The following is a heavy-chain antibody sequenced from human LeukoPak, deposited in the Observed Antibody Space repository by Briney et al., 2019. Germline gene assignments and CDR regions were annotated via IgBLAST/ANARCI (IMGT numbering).Heavy chain of an antibody. CDR1: GFTFSDYY. Sequence: SGGSLRLSCAASGFTFSDYYMSWIRQAPGKGLEWFSYVSSSSSYTNYADSVKGRFTISRDNAKNSLYLQMNSLRAEDTAVYYCVREGYGDYVYAFDIWGQGTMVTVSS. D-gene: IGHD4-17*01. CDR3: VREGYGDYVYAFDI. J-gene: IGHJ3*02. CDR2: VSSSSSYT. V-gene: IGHV3-11*05.